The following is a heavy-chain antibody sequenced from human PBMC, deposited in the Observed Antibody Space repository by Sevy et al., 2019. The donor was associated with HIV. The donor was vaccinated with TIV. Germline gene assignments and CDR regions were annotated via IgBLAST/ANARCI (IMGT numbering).Heavy chain of an antibody. CDR2: ISAYNGNT. CDR3: ARDSIPLVQGVIITPYYYGMDV. Sequence: ASVKVSCKASGYTFTSYGISWVRQAPGQGLEWMGWISAYNGNTNYAQKLQSRVTMTTDTSTSTAYMELRSLRSDDTAVYYCARDSIPLVQGVIITPYYYGMDVWGQGTTVTVSS. V-gene: IGHV1-18*01. J-gene: IGHJ6*02. CDR1: GYTFTSYG. D-gene: IGHD3-10*01.